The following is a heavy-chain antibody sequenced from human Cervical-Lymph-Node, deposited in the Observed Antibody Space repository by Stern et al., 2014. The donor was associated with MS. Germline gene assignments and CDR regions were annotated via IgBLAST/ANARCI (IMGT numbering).Heavy chain of an antibody. CDR2: INPKTGVA. D-gene: IGHD3-9*01. V-gene: IGHV1-2*06. CDR1: GYSFTTYY. Sequence: VQLVESGAEVKRPGASVEVSCKASGYSFTTYYLYWVRQAPGQGPECLGRINPKTGVAVYAPRFQGRVTLTRDTSINTAYMVLTGLRSDDTAVYYCATQTKSPTDDWGDWGQGTLVTVSS. CDR3: ATQTKSPTDDWGD. J-gene: IGHJ4*02.